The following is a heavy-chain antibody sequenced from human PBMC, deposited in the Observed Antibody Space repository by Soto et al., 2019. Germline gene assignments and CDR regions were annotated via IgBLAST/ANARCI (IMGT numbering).Heavy chain of an antibody. CDR1: GYSFTSYW. Sequence: GESLKISCKGSGYSFTSYWISWVRQMHGKGLEWMGRIDPSDSYTNYSPSFQGHVTMSADKSISTAYLQWSSLKASDSAIYYCARHLKSLYGMDVWGQRTTVTVSS. CDR2: IDPSDSYT. V-gene: IGHV5-10-1*01. D-gene: IGHD3-3*02. CDR3: ARHLKSLYGMDV. J-gene: IGHJ6*02.